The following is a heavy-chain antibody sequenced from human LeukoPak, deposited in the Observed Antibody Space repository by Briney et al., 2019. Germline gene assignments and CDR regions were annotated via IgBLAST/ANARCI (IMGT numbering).Heavy chain of an antibody. CDR3: AQVVVIEQYFQH. J-gene: IGHJ1*01. V-gene: IGHV3-53*01. CDR1: GFTVSSNC. D-gene: IGHD3-22*01. CDR2: IYSGGST. Sequence: GGSLRLSCAASGFTVSSNCMGWVRQAPGKGLEWVSVIYSGGSTYYADSVKGRFTISRDNSKNTLYLQMNSLRAEDTAVYYCAQVVVIEQYFQHWGQGTLVTVSS.